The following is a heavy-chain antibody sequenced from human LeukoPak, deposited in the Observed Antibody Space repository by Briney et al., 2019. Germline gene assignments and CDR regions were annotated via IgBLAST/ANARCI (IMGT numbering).Heavy chain of an antibody. D-gene: IGHD3-9*01. Sequence: ASVKVSCKASGYTFTGYYMHWVRQAPGQGLEWMGWINPNSGGTNYAQKFQGRVTMTRDTSISTAYMELSRLRPDDTAVYYCARGPAHYDILTGYYSSNHDAFDIWGQGTMVTVSS. V-gene: IGHV1-2*02. J-gene: IGHJ3*02. CDR2: INPNSGGT. CDR3: ARGPAHYDILTGYYSSNHDAFDI. CDR1: GYTFTGYY.